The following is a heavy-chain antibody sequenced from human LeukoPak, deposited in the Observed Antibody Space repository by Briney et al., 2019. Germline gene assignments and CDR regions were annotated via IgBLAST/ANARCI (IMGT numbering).Heavy chain of an antibody. CDR3: ARDRVSASSDAMDV. J-gene: IGHJ6*02. CDR1: GFTFSDYY. V-gene: IGHV3-11*06. CDR2: ISGSSSYT. Sequence: TGRSLILSCAASGFTFSDYYMSWIRQAPGKGLEWVTYISGSSSYTNYADSVKGRFTISRDNAKNSLYLQMNSLRAEDTAVYYCARDRVSASSDAMDVWGQGTTVTVSS.